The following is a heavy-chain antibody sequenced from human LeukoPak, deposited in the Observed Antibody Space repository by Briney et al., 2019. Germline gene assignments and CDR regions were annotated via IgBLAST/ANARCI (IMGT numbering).Heavy chain of an antibody. Sequence: SETLSLTCAVYGGSFSGYYWSWIRQPPGKGLEWIGEINHSGSTNYNPSLTSRVTISVDTSKNQFSLKLSSVTAADTAVYYCARREWIQLTGWFDPWGQGTLVTVSS. CDR2: INHSGST. CDR1: GGSFSGYY. V-gene: IGHV4-34*01. J-gene: IGHJ5*02. D-gene: IGHD5-18*01. CDR3: ARREWIQLTGWFDP.